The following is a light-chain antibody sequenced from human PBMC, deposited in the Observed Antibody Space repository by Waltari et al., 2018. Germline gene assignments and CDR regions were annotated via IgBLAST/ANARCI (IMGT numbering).Light chain of an antibody. J-gene: IGLJ3*02. CDR1: TGQVTSSYY. V-gene: IGLV7-43*01. CDR2: GTT. CDR3: LLYFGGGQPWV. Sequence: QTVVTQEPSLTVSPGGPVTLPCPSSTGQVTSSYYPHWFQQKPGQAPRELIYGTTNKHSWTPARFSGSLLGGKAALTLSGVQAEDEAYYYCLLYFGGGQPWVFGGGTKLTVL.